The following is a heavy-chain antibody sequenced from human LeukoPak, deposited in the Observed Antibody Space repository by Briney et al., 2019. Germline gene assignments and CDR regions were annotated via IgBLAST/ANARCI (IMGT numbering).Heavy chain of an antibody. Sequence: GASVKVSCKASGYTFTSYYMHWVRQAPGQGLEWMGIINPSGGSTSYAQKFQGRVTMTRDTSISTAYMELSRLRSDDTAVYYCARDLSSGWYTTNWFDPWGQGTLVTVSS. J-gene: IGHJ5*02. V-gene: IGHV1-46*01. CDR3: ARDLSSGWYTTNWFDP. D-gene: IGHD6-19*01. CDR2: INPSGGST. CDR1: GYTFTSYY.